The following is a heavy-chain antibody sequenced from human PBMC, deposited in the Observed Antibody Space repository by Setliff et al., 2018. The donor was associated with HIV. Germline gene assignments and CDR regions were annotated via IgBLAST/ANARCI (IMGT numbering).Heavy chain of an antibody. Sequence: GGSLRLSCAASGFTFSSYWMSWVRQAPGKGLEWVANIKQDGSEKYYVDSVRGRFTISRDNAKNSVYLQMNSLRAEDTAVYYCVRDARGGRLVSVYYFDFWGQGTLVTVSS. V-gene: IGHV3-7*01. CDR1: GFTFSSYW. J-gene: IGHJ4*02. D-gene: IGHD6-19*01. CDR3: VRDARGGRLVSVYYFDF. CDR2: IKQDGSEK.